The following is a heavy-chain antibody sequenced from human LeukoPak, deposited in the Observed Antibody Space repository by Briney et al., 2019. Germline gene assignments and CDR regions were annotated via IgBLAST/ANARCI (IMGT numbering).Heavy chain of an antibody. V-gene: IGHV4-61*02. CDR1: GGSVSRGSYY. CDR3: ARGPGSPYYDILTGYRSFAGMDV. CDR2: IYTSGST. D-gene: IGHD3-9*01. Sequence: SETLSLTCTVSGGSVSRGSYYWGWIRQPAGKGLEWIGRIYTSGSTNYNPSLKSRVTISVDTSKNQFSLKLSSVTAAGTAVYYCARGPGSPYYDILTGYRSFAGMDVWGKGTTVTISS. J-gene: IGHJ6*04.